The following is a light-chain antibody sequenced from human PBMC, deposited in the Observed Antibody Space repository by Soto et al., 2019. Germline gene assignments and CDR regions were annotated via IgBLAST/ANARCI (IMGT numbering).Light chain of an antibody. CDR1: QSISGW. Sequence: DIKMSASLSTLFATIGGTLTITCRASQSISGWLAWYQQRPGKAPNLLIFKASTLESGVPSRFSGSGSGTTFTLTISSLQSDDFATYYCLQYNGYYRTFGQGTKVDI. V-gene: IGKV1-5*03. CDR3: LQYNGYYRT. J-gene: IGKJ1*01. CDR2: KAS.